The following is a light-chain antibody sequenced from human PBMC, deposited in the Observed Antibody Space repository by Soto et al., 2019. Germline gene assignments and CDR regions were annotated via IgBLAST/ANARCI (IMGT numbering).Light chain of an antibody. V-gene: IGKV3-20*01. Sequence: EIVLTQSPGTLSLSPWERATLSCRASQSVSSTELAWYQQKPYQAPRLLVDTASSRATGIPDRFSGSGSGTDFTLTISRLEPEDFAVYYCQHYGSSSPLPFGGGTKVEIK. CDR3: QHYGSSSPLP. CDR2: TAS. CDR1: QSVSSTE. J-gene: IGKJ4*01.